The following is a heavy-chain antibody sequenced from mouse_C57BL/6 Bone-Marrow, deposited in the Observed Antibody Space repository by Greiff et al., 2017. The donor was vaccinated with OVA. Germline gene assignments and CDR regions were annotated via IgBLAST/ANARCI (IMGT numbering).Heavy chain of an antibody. V-gene: IGHV14-3*01. J-gene: IGHJ4*01. CDR3: ARDYYGRSYAMDY. D-gene: IGHD1-1*01. CDR2: IDPANGNT. CDR1: GFNIKNTY. Sequence: VHVKQSVAELVRPGASVKLSCTASGFNIKNTYMHWVKQRPEQGLEWIGRIDPANGNTKYAPKFQGKATITADTSSNTAYLQLSSLTSEDTAIYYCARDYYGRSYAMDYWGQGTSVTVSS.